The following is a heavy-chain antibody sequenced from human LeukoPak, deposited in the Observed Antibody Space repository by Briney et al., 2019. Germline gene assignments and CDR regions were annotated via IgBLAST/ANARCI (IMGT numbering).Heavy chain of an antibody. V-gene: IGHV1-69*02. J-gene: IGHJ6*02. CDR3: ARGHQPPYYGMDV. CDR2: IIPILGIA. CDR1: GGTFSSYT. Sequence: SVKVSCKASGGTFSSYTISWVRQAPGQGLEWMGRIIPILGIANYARKFQGRVTITADKSTSTAYMELSSLRSEDTAVFYCARGHQPPYYGMDVWGQGTTVTVSS.